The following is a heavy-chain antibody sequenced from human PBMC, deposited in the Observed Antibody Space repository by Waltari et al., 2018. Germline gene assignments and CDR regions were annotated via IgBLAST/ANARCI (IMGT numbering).Heavy chain of an antibody. CDR3: AKMAAKVGAHDAFDI. D-gene: IGHD1-26*01. J-gene: IGHJ3*02. Sequence: QVQLQESGPGLIKPSETLSLTCTVSGGSVNSYYWSWIRQPAGKGLEWIGRIYANGNTNYNPSLNTRVTMSEDMSKNQVSLSLTSVTAADTAVYYCAKMAAKVGAHDAFDIWGQGTMVTVSS. CDR2: IYANGNT. V-gene: IGHV4-4*07. CDR1: GGSVNSYY.